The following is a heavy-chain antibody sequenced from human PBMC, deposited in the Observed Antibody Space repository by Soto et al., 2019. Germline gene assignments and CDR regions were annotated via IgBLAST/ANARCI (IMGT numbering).Heavy chain of an antibody. CDR3: ARRLVVRYFDWLSHFDY. J-gene: IGHJ4*02. Sequence: SVKVSCKASGGTFSSYAISWVRQAPGQGLEWMGGIIPIFGTANYAQKFQGRVTITADESTSTAYMELSSLRSEDTAVYYCARRLVVRYFDWLSHFDYWGQGTLVTVSS. CDR1: GGTFSSYA. CDR2: IIPIFGTA. V-gene: IGHV1-69*13. D-gene: IGHD3-9*01.